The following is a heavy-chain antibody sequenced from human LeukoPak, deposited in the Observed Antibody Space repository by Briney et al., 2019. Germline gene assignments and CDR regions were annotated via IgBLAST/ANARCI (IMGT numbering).Heavy chain of an antibody. CDR3: ARETAEMARGSVYFDY. Sequence: GGSLRLSCAASGFTFSSYDMHWVRQAPGKGLEWVAVTWYDGSKEYYADSVKGRFTISRDTSKNTLDLQMNSLRPEDSAVYYCARETAEMARGSVYFDYWGRGTLVTVSS. CDR2: TWYDGSKE. J-gene: IGHJ4*02. V-gene: IGHV3-33*01. D-gene: IGHD5-24*01. CDR1: GFTFSSYD.